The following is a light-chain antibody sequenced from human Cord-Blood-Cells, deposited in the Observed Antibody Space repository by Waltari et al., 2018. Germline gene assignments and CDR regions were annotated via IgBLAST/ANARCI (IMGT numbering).Light chain of an antibody. V-gene: IGLV2-23*01. CDR1: SSNVGGYNI. J-gene: IGLJ1*01. Sequence: ALTQPASVSACPAQPITIFSPATSSNVGGYNIVFSYQQHPGKAPKLMIYEGSKRPSGVPNRFSGSKSGNTASLTVSGLQAEDEADYYCCSYAGSNTYVFGTGTKVTVL. CDR3: CSYAGSNTYV. CDR2: EGS.